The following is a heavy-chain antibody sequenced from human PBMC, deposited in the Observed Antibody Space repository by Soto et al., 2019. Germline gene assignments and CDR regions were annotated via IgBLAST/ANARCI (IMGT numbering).Heavy chain of an antibody. CDR3: ARDRGIVVATHYYYYGMDV. V-gene: IGHV1-46*01. Sequence: QVQLVQSGAEVKKPGASVKVSCKASGYTFTSYYMHWVRQAPGQGLEWMGIVNPSGGSTSYAQKFQGRVTMTRNTSTSTVYMEMSSLRSEDTAVYYCARDRGIVVATHYYYYGMDVWGQGTTVTVSS. D-gene: IGHD1-26*01. CDR2: VNPSGGST. CDR1: GYTFTSYY. J-gene: IGHJ6*02.